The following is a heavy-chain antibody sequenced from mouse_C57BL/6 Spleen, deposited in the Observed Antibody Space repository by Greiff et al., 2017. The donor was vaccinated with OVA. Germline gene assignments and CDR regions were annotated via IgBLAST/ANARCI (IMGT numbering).Heavy chain of an antibody. J-gene: IGHJ2*01. Sequence: QVHVKQSGPGLVQPSQRLSITCTVSGFSLTSYGVHWVRQPPGKGLEWLGVIWSGGSTDYNAAFISRLSISKDNSKSHVFFKMNSLQSSDTPLSSCATSGDQCFDYWRQGTTLTVSS. D-gene: IGHD3-1*01. CDR1: GFSLTSYG. CDR3: ATSGDQCFDY. V-gene: IGHV2-4*01. CDR2: IWSGGST.